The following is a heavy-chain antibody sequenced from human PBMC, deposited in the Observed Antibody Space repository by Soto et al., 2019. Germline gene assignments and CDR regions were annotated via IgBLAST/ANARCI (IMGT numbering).Heavy chain of an antibody. CDR2: ITYDGSNK. V-gene: IGHV3-30*18. CDR1: VFTFSSYG. CDR3: AKGSLGRMAVAGPRGGYYNYGMDV. Sequence: PRGSLVVSCAASVFTFSSYGMDWVRQAPGEGLDWVEIITYDGSNKYYGDSVKGRFSISRDNSKNTLYLQMNSLRAGDTAVYYCAKGSLGRMAVAGPRGGYYNYGMDVWGQGTTVTVSS. D-gene: IGHD6-19*01. J-gene: IGHJ6*02.